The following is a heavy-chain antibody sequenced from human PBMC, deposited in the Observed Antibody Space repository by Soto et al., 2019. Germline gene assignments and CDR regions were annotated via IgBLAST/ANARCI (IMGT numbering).Heavy chain of an antibody. V-gene: IGHV4-59*03. J-gene: IGHJ4*02. CDR3: AKHSGYYDFDS. CDR1: GGSISSAY. D-gene: IGHD5-12*01. Sequence: SETLSLTCSVSGGSISSAYWSWIRQPPGEGLEWIAYIDYSGSTHPNPPLKGRVTMSLDMSKNQFSLKLNSVTASDTAVYFCAKHSGYYDFDSWGQGTRVTVSS. CDR2: IDYSGST.